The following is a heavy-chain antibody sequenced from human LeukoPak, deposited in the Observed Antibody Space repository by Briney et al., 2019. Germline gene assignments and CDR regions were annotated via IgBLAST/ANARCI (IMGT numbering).Heavy chain of an antibody. D-gene: IGHD5-18*01. CDR1: GFTFSSHA. CDR2: ISGSGEST. CDR3: AKRGYSYGPDYLDS. J-gene: IGHJ4*02. V-gene: IGHV3-23*01. Sequence: GGSLRLSCAASGFTFSSHAMSWVRQAPGKGLELVAAISGSGESTSYTDSVKGRFVISSDKAKNTVYLQMSNLRAEDTAVYYSAKRGYSYGPDYLDSWGQGTLVTVSS.